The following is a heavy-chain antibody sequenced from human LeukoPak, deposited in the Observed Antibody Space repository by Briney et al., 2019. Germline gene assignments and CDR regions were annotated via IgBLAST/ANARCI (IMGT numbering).Heavy chain of an antibody. J-gene: IGHJ4*02. CDR2: IRSKAYGGTT. V-gene: IGHV3-49*04. D-gene: IGHD2-2*01. Sequence: GGSLRLSCTTSGFTFGDYALTWVRQAPGKGLEWVGFIRSKAYGGTTEYAASVKGRFSISRDDSKSIAYLQMNSLKTEDTAVYYCTRAPRYCSSTSCLPFDYWGQGTLVTVSS. CDR3: TRAPRYCSSTSCLPFDY. CDR1: GFTFGDYA.